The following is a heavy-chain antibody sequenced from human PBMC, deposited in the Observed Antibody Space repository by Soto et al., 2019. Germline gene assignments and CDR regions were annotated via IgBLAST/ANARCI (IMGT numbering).Heavy chain of an antibody. J-gene: IGHJ4*02. V-gene: IGHV3-30-3*01. D-gene: IGHD1-26*01. CDR2: ISYDGSNK. Sequence: QVQLVESGGGVVQPGRSLRLSCAASGFTFSNYAMHWVRQAPGKGLEWVAVISYDGSNKYYADSAKGRFTISRDNSKNTLYLQMSSLRAEDTAVYYCARDLGGSYPFDYWGQGTLVTVSS. CDR3: ARDLGGSYPFDY. CDR1: GFTFSNYA.